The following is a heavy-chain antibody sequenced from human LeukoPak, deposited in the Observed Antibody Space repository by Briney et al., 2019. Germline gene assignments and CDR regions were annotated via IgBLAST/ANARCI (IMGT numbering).Heavy chain of an antibody. CDR1: GGSISNYY. CDR2: IYYSGST. V-gene: IGHV4-59*01. D-gene: IGHD3-22*01. J-gene: IGHJ4*02. Sequence: PSETLSLTCTVSGGSISNYYWSWIRQPPGKGLEWIWCIYYSGSTNYNPSLKSRVSISVDTSKNQFSLKLSSVTAADTAVYYCARVRGGYYYDSSGYSFDYWGQGTLVTVSS. CDR3: ARVRGGYYYDSSGYSFDY.